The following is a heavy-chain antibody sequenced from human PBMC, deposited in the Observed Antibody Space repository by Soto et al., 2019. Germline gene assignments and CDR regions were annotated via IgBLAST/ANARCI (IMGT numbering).Heavy chain of an antibody. D-gene: IGHD6-13*01. CDR2: INHSGST. Sequence: QVQLQQWGAGLLKPSETLSLTCAVYGGSFSGYYWSWIRQPPGKGLEWIGEINHSGSTNYNPSLKSRVTISVDTSKNQFSLKLSSVTAADTAVYYCASVGTSSSWYPDDLGGSHHTYNWFDPWGQGTLVTVSS. CDR1: GGSFSGYY. CDR3: ASVGTSSSWYPDDLGGSHHTYNWFDP. V-gene: IGHV4-34*01. J-gene: IGHJ5*02.